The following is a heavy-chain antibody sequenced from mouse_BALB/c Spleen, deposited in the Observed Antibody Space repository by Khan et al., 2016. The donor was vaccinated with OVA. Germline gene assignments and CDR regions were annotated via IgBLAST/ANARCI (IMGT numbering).Heavy chain of an antibody. CDR2: INSCGST. Sequence: EVELVESGGGLVKPGGSLKLSCAASGFTFSSYAVSWIRQTPEKRLEWVASINSCGSTYYPDSVKGRLTISRDDARNILYLPMSSLRSEDTEMYYYTRLVDYR. CDR1: GFTFSSYA. CDR3: TRLVDY. V-gene: IGHV5-6-5*01. J-gene: IGHJ4*01.